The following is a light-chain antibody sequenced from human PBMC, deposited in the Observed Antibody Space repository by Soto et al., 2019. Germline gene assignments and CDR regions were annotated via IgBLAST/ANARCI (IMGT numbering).Light chain of an antibody. Sequence: QCALTQPDSVSGSPGQSNTISCTGTSSDVGGYNYVSWYQHHPGKAPKLMIFDVSNRPSGVSNRFSGSKSGNTASLTISGLQPEDEADYYCSSYTTSNTRQIVFGTGTKVPVL. CDR3: SSYTTSNTRQIV. J-gene: IGLJ1*01. CDR1: SSDVGGYNY. V-gene: IGLV2-14*03. CDR2: DVS.